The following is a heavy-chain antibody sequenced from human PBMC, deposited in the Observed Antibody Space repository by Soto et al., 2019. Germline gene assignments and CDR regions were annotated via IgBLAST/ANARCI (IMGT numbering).Heavy chain of an antibody. CDR3: ARDFNWATDY. V-gene: IGHV1-3*05. Sequence: QVQLVQSGAEEKKPGASVKVSCKASGYGFTSYAMHWVRQAPGQRLEWMGWINSDTGKRQSSQNFQGRVTITSDTSANTGYMELSSLRPEDTAVYYCARDFNWATDYWGQGTLVTVSS. D-gene: IGHD7-27*01. CDR2: INSDTGKR. CDR1: GYGFTSYA. J-gene: IGHJ4*02.